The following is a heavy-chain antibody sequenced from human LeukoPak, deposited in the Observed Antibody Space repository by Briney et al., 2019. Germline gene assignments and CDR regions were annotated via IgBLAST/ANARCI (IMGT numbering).Heavy chain of an antibody. J-gene: IGHJ4*02. CDR1: GGTFSSYA. CDR2: IIPIFGTA. V-gene: IGHV1-69*06. D-gene: IGHD6-19*01. CDR3: ARDGGSGWYDY. Sequence: GASVRVSCKASGGTFSSYAISWVRQAPGQGLEWMGGIIPIFGTANYAQKFQGRVTITADKSTSTAYMELSSLRSEDTAVYYCARDGGSGWYDYWGQGTLVTVSS.